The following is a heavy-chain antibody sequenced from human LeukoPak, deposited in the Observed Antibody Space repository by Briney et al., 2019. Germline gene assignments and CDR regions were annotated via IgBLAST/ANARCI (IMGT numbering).Heavy chain of an antibody. CDR1: GYTFTGYY. CDR2: IIPILGIA. D-gene: IGHD2-21*02. V-gene: IGHV1-69*04. Sequence: SVKVSCKASGYTFTGYYMHWVRQAPGQGLEWMGRIIPILGIANYAQKFQGRVTITADKSTSTAYMELGSLRSEDTAVYYCARGGIVVVTASPFDYWGQGTLVTVSS. CDR3: ARGGIVVVTASPFDY. J-gene: IGHJ4*02.